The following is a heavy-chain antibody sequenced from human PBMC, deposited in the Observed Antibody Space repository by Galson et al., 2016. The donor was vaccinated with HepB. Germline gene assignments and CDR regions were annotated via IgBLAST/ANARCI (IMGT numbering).Heavy chain of an antibody. D-gene: IGHD3-16*01. CDR2: IHYSGSS. CDR3: VMDAIGVTNAFDI. V-gene: IGHV4-59*01. CDR1: GGSISNYY. J-gene: IGHJ3*02. Sequence: SETLSLTCTVSGGSISNYYWSWMRQSPGKGLEWIGYIHYSGSSNYNPSLKSRLTISLDTPNNQFSLRLSSVTAVDTALYYCVMDAIGVTNAFDIWGPGTMVTVSS.